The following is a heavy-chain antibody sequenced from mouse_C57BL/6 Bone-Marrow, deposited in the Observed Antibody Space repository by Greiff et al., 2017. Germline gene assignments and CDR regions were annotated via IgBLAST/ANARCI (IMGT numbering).Heavy chain of an antibody. CDR1: GYTFTSYW. CDR2: IDPSDSET. J-gene: IGHJ1*03. V-gene: IGHV1-52*01. D-gene: IGHD2-3*01. CDR3: ARKADDGYWDWYFDV. Sequence: QVQLQQPGAELVRPGSSVKLSCKASGYTFTSYWMHWVKQRPIQGLEWIGNIDPSDSETHYNQKFKDKATLTVDKSSSTAYMQLSSLTSEDSAIYYCARKADDGYWDWYFDVWGTGTTVTVSS.